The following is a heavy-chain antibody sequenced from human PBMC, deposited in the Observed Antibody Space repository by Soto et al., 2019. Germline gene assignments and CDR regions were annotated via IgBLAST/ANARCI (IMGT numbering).Heavy chain of an antibody. CDR2: ISFVGIII. Sequence: GGSLRLSCAASGFTFSSYGMHWVRQAPGKGLEWVAVISFVGIIIYYADSVKGRFTISRDISKNTLYLQMNSLRAEDTVVYYCAKNLIAAAGTDPDPWGQGTLVTVSS. D-gene: IGHD6-13*01. CDR1: GFTFSSYG. V-gene: IGHV3-30*18. CDR3: AKNLIAAAGTDPDP. J-gene: IGHJ5*02.